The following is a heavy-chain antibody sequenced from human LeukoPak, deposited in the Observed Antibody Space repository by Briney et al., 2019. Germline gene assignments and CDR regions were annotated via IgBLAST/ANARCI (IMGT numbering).Heavy chain of an antibody. D-gene: IGHD2-2*01. V-gene: IGHV7-4-1*01. Sequence: GAPVKVSCKASGYTLSEYAVTWVRQAPGQGLEWMGWINTDTRIPTYAQDFTGRFVFSLDTSVSTAFLQIYSLKADDTAVYYCARGRRYCSSTTCYGMYYSDYWGQGTLVTVSS. CDR3: ARGRRYCSSTTCYGMYYSDY. CDR2: INTDTRIP. J-gene: IGHJ4*02. CDR1: GYTLSEYA.